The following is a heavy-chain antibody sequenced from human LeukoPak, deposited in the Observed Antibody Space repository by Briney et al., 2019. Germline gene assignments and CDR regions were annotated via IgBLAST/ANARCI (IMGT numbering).Heavy chain of an antibody. Sequence: PGGSLRLSCAASGFIFNTYAMSWVRQAPGDGLEWVSAVSGSGGSTYYADSVKGRFTISRDNSKNTLFLQMNSLRAEDTAIYYCANMEAMTTDGGADYWGQGTLVTVSS. CDR2: VSGSGGST. D-gene: IGHD4-17*01. CDR3: ANMEAMTTDGGADY. CDR1: GFIFNTYA. V-gene: IGHV3-23*01. J-gene: IGHJ4*02.